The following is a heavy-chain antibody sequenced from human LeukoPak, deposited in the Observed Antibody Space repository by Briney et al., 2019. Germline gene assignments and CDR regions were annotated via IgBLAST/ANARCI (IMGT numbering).Heavy chain of an antibody. Sequence: SETLSLTCAVYGGSFRGYYWRWIRQPPGKGLEWMGEINYSGSTHSNPSLKSRVTISVDTSKNQFSRKLSSVTAADTAVYYCARGRAVRGVITPCDYWGQGTLVTVSS. J-gene: IGHJ4*02. CDR2: INYSGST. CDR3: ARGRAVRGVITPCDY. CDR1: GGSFRGYY. D-gene: IGHD3-10*01. V-gene: IGHV4-34*01.